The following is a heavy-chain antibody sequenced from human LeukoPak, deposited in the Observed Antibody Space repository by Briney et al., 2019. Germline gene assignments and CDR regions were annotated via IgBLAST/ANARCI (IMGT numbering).Heavy chain of an antibody. CDR2: LYYIGST. Sequence: PSETLSLTCTVSGDSISSYYWSWIRQPPGKGLEWIGYLYYIGSTNYNPSLKSRVTISVDTSKNQFSLKLSSVTAADTAVYYCARDYAFDIWGQGTMVTVSS. CDR1: GDSISSYY. J-gene: IGHJ3*02. CDR3: ARDYAFDI. V-gene: IGHV4-59*01.